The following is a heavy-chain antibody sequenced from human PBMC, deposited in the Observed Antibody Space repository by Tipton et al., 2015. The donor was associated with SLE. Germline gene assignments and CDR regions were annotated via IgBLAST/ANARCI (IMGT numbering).Heavy chain of an antibody. V-gene: IGHV4-4*07. CDR2: IYTSGAT. CDR3: ARNKAVAGTVIEY. D-gene: IGHD6-19*01. J-gene: IGHJ4*02. CDR1: GGSISSSY. Sequence: TLSLTCTVSGGSISSSYWSWIRQPAGKGLEWIGRIYTSGATDDNPSLKSRVTMSVDTSKNQFSLKLTSLTAADTALYYCARNKAVAGTVIEYWGQGTLVTVSS.